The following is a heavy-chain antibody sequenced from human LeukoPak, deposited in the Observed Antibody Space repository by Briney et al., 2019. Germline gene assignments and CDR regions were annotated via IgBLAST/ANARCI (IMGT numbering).Heavy chain of an antibody. CDR1: GGSFSGYY. J-gene: IGHJ4*02. CDR3: ERSNYGSGSYYNI. V-gene: IGHV4-34*01. CDR2: INHSGST. D-gene: IGHD3-10*01. Sequence: SSETQSLTCAVYGGSFSGYYWSWIRQPPGEGLEWIGEINHSGSTNYNPSLKSRVTISVDTSKNQFSLKLSSVTAADTAVYYCERSNYGSGSYYNIWGQGTLVTVSS.